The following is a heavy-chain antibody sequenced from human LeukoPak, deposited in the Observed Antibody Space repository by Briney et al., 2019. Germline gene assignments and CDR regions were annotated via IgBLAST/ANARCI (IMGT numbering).Heavy chain of an antibody. Sequence: KPSETLSLTCTVSGGSFSSQYWSWIRQPPGKGLEWIGYIYNIGGANYNPSLKSRVTVSVDTSKNHFSLKLRSVTAADTAVYYCARGPTEAGLDVWGKGTTVTVSS. J-gene: IGHJ6*04. V-gene: IGHV4-59*11. CDR1: GGSFSSQY. CDR2: IYNIGGA. D-gene: IGHD4-11*01. CDR3: ARGPTEAGLDV.